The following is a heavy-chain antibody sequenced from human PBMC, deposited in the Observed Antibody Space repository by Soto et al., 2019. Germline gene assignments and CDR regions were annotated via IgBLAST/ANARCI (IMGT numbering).Heavy chain of an antibody. J-gene: IGHJ4*02. D-gene: IGHD6-6*01. V-gene: IGHV3-23*01. CDR3: TKARDPSGSSPYLFDS. CDR2: VTGSGTST. Sequence: EVQLLGSGGGLVQPGGSLRLSCAASGFTFNSYAMTWVRQAPGKGLEWVSTVTGSGTSTFYADSVKGRFTISRDNSENTLYLQMNSLRAEDTALYYCTKARDPSGSSPYLFDSWGQGTLVTVSS. CDR1: GFTFNSYA.